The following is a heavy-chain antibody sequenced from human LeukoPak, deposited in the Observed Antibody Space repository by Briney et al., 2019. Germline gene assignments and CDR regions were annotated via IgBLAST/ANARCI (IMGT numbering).Heavy chain of an antibody. CDR3: AREGDFWSGSPDT. V-gene: IGHV4-59*01. CDR1: GGSISTYY. J-gene: IGHJ3*02. CDR2: IYNSGST. D-gene: IGHD3-3*01. Sequence: PSETLSLTCTVSGGSISTYYWSWIRKPPGKGLEWIGHIYNSGSTNYSPSLKSRVTISVDTSKNQFSLKLSSVTAADTAVYYCAREGDFWSGSPDTWGQGTMVTVSS.